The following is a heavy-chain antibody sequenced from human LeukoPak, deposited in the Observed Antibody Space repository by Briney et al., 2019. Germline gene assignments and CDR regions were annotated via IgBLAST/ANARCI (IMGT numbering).Heavy chain of an antibody. CDR2: IKQDGSEK. D-gene: IGHD5-18*01. CDR3: ARDWSTAMVTGGDFDY. CDR1: GFTFSSYW. J-gene: IGHJ4*02. V-gene: IGHV3-7*01. Sequence: GGSLRLSCAASGFTFSSYWMSWVRQAPGKGLEWVANIKQDGSEKYYVDSVKGRFTISRDNAKNSLYLQMNSLRAKDTAVYYCARDWSTAMVTGGDFDYWGQGTLVTVSS.